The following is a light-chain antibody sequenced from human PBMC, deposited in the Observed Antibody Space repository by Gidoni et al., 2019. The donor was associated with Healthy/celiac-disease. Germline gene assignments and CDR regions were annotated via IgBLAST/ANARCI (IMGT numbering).Light chain of an antibody. CDR1: QSISIY. CDR2: VAS. CDR3: QQSYSTPHT. J-gene: IGKJ2*01. Sequence: DIQMTQSPSSLSASVGDRVTITCRASQSISIYLNWYQQKPGTAPKFLIYVASSLQSGVPSRFSGSGSGTDFTLTISSLQPEDFATYYCQQSYSTPHTFGQGTKLEIK. V-gene: IGKV1-39*01.